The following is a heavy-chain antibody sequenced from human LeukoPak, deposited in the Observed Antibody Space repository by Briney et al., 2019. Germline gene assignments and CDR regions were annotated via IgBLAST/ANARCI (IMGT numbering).Heavy chain of an antibody. CDR1: GYTFTSYG. Sequence: ASVKVSCKASGYTFTSYGISWVRQAPGQGLEWMGWINTNTGNPTYAQGFTGRFVFSLDTSVSTAYLQISSLKAEDTAVYYCARVDTAMVTSPPDYWGQGTLVTVSS. D-gene: IGHD5-18*01. J-gene: IGHJ4*02. CDR2: INTNTGNP. CDR3: ARVDTAMVTSPPDY. V-gene: IGHV7-4-1*02.